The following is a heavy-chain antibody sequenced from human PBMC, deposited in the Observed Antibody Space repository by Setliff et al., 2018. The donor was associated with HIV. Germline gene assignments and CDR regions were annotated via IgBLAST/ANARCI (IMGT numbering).Heavy chain of an antibody. D-gene: IGHD2-21*02. CDR2: IWPDDSDT. Sequence: GESLKISCKTSGYSFTNYWVGWVRQMPGKGLEWMGLIWPDDSDTMYSPSFQGQVTMSADKSISTAYLQWSSLKASDTAMYYCATSDYGGDSGHFQHWGHGTLVTVSS. CDR1: GYSFTNYW. CDR3: ATSDYGGDSGHFQH. J-gene: IGHJ1*01. V-gene: IGHV5-51*01.